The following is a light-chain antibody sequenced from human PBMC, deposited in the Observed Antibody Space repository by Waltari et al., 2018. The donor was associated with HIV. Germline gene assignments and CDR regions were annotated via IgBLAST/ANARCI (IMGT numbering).Light chain of an antibody. Sequence: QSVLTQPPSASGTTGQRVTISCSGSSSNLESHHVHWYQQLPGATPKLLIYMNKQRPSGVPDRFSGSKSGTSASLAISGLRSEDEADYYCAAWDDSLSVVVFGGGTKLTVL. CDR3: AAWDDSLSVVV. J-gene: IGLJ2*01. CDR2: MNK. V-gene: IGLV1-47*01. CDR1: SSNLESHH.